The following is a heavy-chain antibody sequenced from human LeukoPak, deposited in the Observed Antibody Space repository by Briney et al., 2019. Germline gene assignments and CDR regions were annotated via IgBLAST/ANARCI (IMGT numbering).Heavy chain of an antibody. V-gene: IGHV3-30*04. CDR2: ISYDGSNK. CDR3: ARVKGGGYYYDSSGYYPVGYFDY. Sequence: PGGSLRLSCAASGFTFSSYAMHWVRQAPGKELEWVAVISYDGSNKYYANSVKGRFTISRDNSKNTLYLQMNSLRAEDTAVYYCARVKGGGYYYDSSGYYPVGYFDYWGQGTLVTVSS. CDR1: GFTFSSYA. J-gene: IGHJ4*02. D-gene: IGHD3-22*01.